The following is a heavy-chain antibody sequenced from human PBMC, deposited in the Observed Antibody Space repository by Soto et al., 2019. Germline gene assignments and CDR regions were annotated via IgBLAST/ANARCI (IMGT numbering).Heavy chain of an antibody. D-gene: IGHD2-15*01. Sequence: QVQLVQSGAEVKKPGASVKVSCKASGYTFTSYDINWVRQATGQGLEWMGWMNPNSGNTGYAQKFQGRVTMTRNTSISTAYMELSSLRSEDTAVYYCATLGYCSGSSCYSGAFDIWGQGTMVTVSS. CDR1: GYTFTSYD. J-gene: IGHJ3*02. CDR2: MNPNSGNT. V-gene: IGHV1-8*01. CDR3: ATLGYCSGSSCYSGAFDI.